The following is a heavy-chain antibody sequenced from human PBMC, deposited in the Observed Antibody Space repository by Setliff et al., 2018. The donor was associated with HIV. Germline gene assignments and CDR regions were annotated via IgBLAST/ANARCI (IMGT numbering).Heavy chain of an antibody. D-gene: IGHD2-15*01. CDR2: IYYPGNT. J-gene: IGHJ5*02. CDR1: GGSLNSATYH. CDR3: ARGVGIGGNWFDP. Sequence: SETLSLTCTVPGGSLNSATYHGTFIRQCPGKGLEWIGNIYYPGNTDYNPSLKSRVTMSLDTSKNQFYLKLSSVTAADTAVYYCARGVGIGGNWFDPWGQGIMVTVSS. V-gene: IGHV4-31*03.